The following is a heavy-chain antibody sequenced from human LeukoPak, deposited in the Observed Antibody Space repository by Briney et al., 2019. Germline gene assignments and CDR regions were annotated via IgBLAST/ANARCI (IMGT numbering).Heavy chain of an antibody. V-gene: IGHV4-38-2*02. CDR2: IYHSGST. CDR1: GYSISSGYY. CDR3: ARDGFH. J-gene: IGHJ4*02. D-gene: IGHD3-10*01. Sequence: PSETLSLTCTVSGYSISSGYYWGWVRQPPGKGLEWIGSIYHSGSTYYNPSLKSRVTISVDTSKNQFSLKLSSVTAADTAVYYCARDGFHWGQGTLVTVSS.